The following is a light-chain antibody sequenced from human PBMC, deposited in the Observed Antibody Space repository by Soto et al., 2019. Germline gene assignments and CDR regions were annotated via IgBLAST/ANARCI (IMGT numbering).Light chain of an antibody. CDR3: QQYNNWPPWT. Sequence: MVISQSPATLSEYQGERATLSCRASQSVSSNLAWYQQKPGQAPRLLIYGASTRATGIPARFSGSGSGTEFTLTISSLQFEDFGVYYCQQYNNWPPWTFGQGTKVDIK. J-gene: IGKJ1*01. CDR1: QSVSSN. V-gene: IGKV3-15*01. CDR2: GAS.